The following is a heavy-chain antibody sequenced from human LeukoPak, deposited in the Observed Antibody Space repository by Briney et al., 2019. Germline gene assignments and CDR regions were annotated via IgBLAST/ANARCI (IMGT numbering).Heavy chain of an antibody. Sequence: GASVKVSCKASGGTFSTSAISWVRQAPGQGLEWMGVIVPMFETENYAQKLKGRVTINVDESTSTAYMELSSLRSEDTAVYYCARGWDYDSGGRPTAYVYWGQGTLVTVSS. D-gene: IGHD3-22*01. J-gene: IGHJ4*02. V-gene: IGHV1-69*13. CDR2: IVPMFETE. CDR3: ARGWDYDSGGRPTAYVY. CDR1: GGTFSTSA.